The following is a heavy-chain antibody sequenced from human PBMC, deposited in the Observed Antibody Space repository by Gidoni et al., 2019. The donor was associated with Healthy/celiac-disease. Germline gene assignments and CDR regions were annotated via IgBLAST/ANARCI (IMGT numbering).Heavy chain of an antibody. CDR2: IWYDGSNK. V-gene: IGHV3-33*01. CDR3: ARGRGYSSSSDYDY. Sequence: QVQLVESGGGVVQPGRSLRLSCAASGFTFSSYGMHWVRQAPGKGLGWVAVIWYDGSNKYYADSVKGRFTISRDNSKNTLYLQMNSLRAEDTAVYYCARGRGYSSSSDYDYWGQGTLVTVSS. CDR1: GFTFSSYG. D-gene: IGHD6-6*01. J-gene: IGHJ4*02.